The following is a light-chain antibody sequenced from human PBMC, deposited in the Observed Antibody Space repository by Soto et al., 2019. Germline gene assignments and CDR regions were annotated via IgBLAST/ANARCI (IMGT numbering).Light chain of an antibody. J-gene: IGLJ3*02. CDR3: AAWDDSLGGSWV. Sequence: QSVLTQPASVSASPGQSITISCTGTSSDVGTYDDVSWYRQHPGKAPKLLIYEVTDRPSGVSNRFSGSKSGNTASLTISGLQAEDEADYYCAAWDDSLGGSWVFGGGTKLTVL. CDR1: SSDVGTYDD. CDR2: EVT. V-gene: IGLV2-14*01.